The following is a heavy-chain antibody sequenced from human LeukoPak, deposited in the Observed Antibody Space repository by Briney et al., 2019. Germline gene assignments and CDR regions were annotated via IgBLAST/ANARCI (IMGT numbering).Heavy chain of an antibody. CDR3: ARAAHAVAGIVY. CDR1: GFTFSSYS. V-gene: IGHV3-30*03. Sequence: PGGSLRLACAASGFTFSSYSMNWVRQAPGKGLEWVAVIYYDGSNKYYADSVKGRFTISRDTSKNTLYLQMNSLRAEDTAVYYCARAAHAVAGIVYWGQGTLVTVSS. J-gene: IGHJ4*02. D-gene: IGHD6-19*01. CDR2: IYYDGSNK.